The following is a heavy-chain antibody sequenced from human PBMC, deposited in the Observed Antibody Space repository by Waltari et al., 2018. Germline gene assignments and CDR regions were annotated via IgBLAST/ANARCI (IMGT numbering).Heavy chain of an antibody. CDR2: IKQDGSEK. Sequence: EVQLVESGGGLVQPGGSLRLSCAASGFTFSRYWMSWVRQAPGKGLEWVANIKQDGSEKYYVDSVKGRFTISRDNAKNSLYLQMNSLRAEDTAVYYCARGGLTGYPDIDYWGQGTLVTVSS. CDR3: ARGGLTGYPDIDY. D-gene: IGHD3-9*01. CDR1: GFTFSRYW. J-gene: IGHJ4*02. V-gene: IGHV3-7*01.